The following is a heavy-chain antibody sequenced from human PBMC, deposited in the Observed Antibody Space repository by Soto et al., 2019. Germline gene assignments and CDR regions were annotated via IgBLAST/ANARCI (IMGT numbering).Heavy chain of an antibody. CDR1: GRTFLISA. D-gene: IGHD1-26*01. CDR2: IIPILGTI. V-gene: IGHV1-69*06. Sequence: QVQLVQSGAEVKTPGSSVRVSCKTAGRTFLISAIAWVRQAPGQGLEWMGGIIPILGTIHIAQNFQGRVNITADRSTSTAYMDLSSLRSEDTATYFCARGKEWEQPSNHYYFEYWGQGSQVIVSS. J-gene: IGHJ4*02. CDR3: ARGKEWEQPSNHYYFEY.